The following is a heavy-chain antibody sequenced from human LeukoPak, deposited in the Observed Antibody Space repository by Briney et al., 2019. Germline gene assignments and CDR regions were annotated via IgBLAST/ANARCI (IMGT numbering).Heavy chain of an antibody. CDR3: AKLFPDQDYYDSSGYYFDY. D-gene: IGHD3-22*01. CDR1: GGSISSYY. V-gene: IGHV3-23*01. Sequence: ETLSLTCTVSGGSISSYYWSWIRQPPGKGLEWVSAISGSGGSTYYADSVKGRFTISRDNSKNTLYLQMNSLRAEDTAVYYCAKLFPDQDYYDSSGYYFDYWGQGTLVTVSS. CDR2: ISGSGGST. J-gene: IGHJ4*02.